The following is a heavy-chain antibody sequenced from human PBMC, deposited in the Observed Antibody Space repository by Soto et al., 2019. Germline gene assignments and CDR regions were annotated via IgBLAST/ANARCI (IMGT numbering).Heavy chain of an antibody. CDR3: ASPFTSDYVWGSSNGMDV. J-gene: IGHJ6*02. Sequence: SETLSLTCTVSGGSVSSGSYYWSWIRQPPGKGLEWIGYIYYSGSTNYNPSLKSRVTISVDTSKNQFSLKLSSVTAADTAVYYCASPFTSDYVWGSSNGMDVWGQGTTVTVSS. D-gene: IGHD3-16*01. CDR2: IYYSGST. CDR1: GGSVSSGSYY. V-gene: IGHV4-61*01.